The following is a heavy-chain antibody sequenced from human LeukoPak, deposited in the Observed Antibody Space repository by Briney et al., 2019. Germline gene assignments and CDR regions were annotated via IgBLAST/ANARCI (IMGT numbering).Heavy chain of an antibody. J-gene: IGHJ4*02. CDR2: IYYSKNT. Sequence: SETLSLTCTVSGGSISSSSAYWGWIRQPSGKGLEWTGSIYYSKNTYYNPSLKSRVTISADTSKNQFSLTLGSVSATDTAVYYCVSPRGFSYGYFDYWGQGTLVTVSS. V-gene: IGHV4-39*01. CDR3: VSPRGFSYGYFDY. D-gene: IGHD5-18*01. CDR1: GGSISSSSAY.